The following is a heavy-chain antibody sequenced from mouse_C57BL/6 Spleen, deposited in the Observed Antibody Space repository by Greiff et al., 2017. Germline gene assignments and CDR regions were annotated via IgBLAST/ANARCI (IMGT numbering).Heavy chain of an antibody. D-gene: IGHD1-1*01. V-gene: IGHV1-15*01. CDR3: TRDYGSSLWYFDV. J-gene: IGHJ1*03. CDR2: IDPETGGT. Sequence: QVQLQQSGAELVRPGASVTLSCKASGYTFTDYEMHWVKQTPVHGLEWIGAIDPETGGTAYNQKFKGKAILTADKSSSTAYMELRSLTSEDSAVYYCTRDYGSSLWYFDVWGTGTTVTVSS. CDR1: GYTFTDYE.